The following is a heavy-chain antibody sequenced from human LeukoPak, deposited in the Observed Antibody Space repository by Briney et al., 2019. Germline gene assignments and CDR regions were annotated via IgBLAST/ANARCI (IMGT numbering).Heavy chain of an antibody. CDR2: ISGSGGST. D-gene: IGHD6-6*01. CDR3: ARASIAMTIDY. Sequence: GGSLRLSCAASGFTFSSYAMSWVRQAPGKGLEWVSAISGSGGSTYYADSVKGRFTISRDNAKNSLYLQMNSLRAEDTAVYYCARASIAMTIDYWGQGTLVTVSS. CDR1: GFTFSSYA. V-gene: IGHV3-23*01. J-gene: IGHJ4*02.